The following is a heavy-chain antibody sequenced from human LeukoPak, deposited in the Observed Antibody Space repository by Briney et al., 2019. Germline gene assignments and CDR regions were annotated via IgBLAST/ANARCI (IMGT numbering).Heavy chain of an antibody. CDR2: IYSGGST. D-gene: IGHD5-12*01. CDR1: GFTVSSNY. J-gene: IGHJ5*02. CDR3: ARDRGYSGYEA. Sequence: GGSLRLSCAASGFTVSSNYMSWVRQAPGKGLEWVSVIYSGGSTYYADSVTRRFTISTHNSKNTLYLQMNSLRGEDTAVYYCARDRGYSGYEAWGQGTLVTVSS. V-gene: IGHV3-53*04.